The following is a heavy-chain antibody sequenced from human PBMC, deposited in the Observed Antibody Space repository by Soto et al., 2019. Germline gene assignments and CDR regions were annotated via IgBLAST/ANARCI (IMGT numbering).Heavy chain of an antibody. V-gene: IGHV5-51*03. CDR2: IYPGDSDT. D-gene: IGHD2-15*01. Sequence: EVQLVQSGAEVKKPGESLQISCKGSGYSFTSYWIGWVRQMPGKGLEWMGIIYPGDSDTRYSPSFQGQVTISADKSISTAYLQWSSLKASDTAMYYCARSPGYCSGGSCYPTEYFQHWGQGTLVTVSS. CDR3: ARSPGYCSGGSCYPTEYFQH. CDR1: GYSFTSYW. J-gene: IGHJ1*01.